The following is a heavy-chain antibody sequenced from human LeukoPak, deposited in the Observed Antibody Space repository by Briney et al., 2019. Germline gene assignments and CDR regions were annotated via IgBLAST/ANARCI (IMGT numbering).Heavy chain of an antibody. J-gene: IGHJ4*02. CDR3: ARVTVGYFDY. CDR2: MYHSGST. D-gene: IGHD4-17*01. Sequence: KPSETLSLTCTVSGYSISSGYYWGWIRQPPGKGLEWIGNMYHSGSTYYNPSLKSRVTISVDTSKNQFSLKLGSVAAADTAVYYCARVTVGYFDYWGQGTLVTVSS. CDR1: GYSISSGYY. V-gene: IGHV4-38-2*02.